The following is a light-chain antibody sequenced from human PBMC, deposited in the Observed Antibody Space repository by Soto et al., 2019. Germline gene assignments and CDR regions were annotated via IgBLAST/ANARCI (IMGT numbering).Light chain of an antibody. V-gene: IGKV4-1*01. CDR2: WAS. J-gene: IGKJ2*01. CDR3: QQYESTPPT. Sequence: DIVMTQSPDSLAVSLGERATINCKSSQSVLYSSNNKNYLAWYQQRPGQPPKLLIYWASTRVSGVPDRFGGSGSGTDFTLALTSLQPEDVAVYYCQQYESTPPTFGQGTKLEIK. CDR1: QSVLYSSNNKNY.